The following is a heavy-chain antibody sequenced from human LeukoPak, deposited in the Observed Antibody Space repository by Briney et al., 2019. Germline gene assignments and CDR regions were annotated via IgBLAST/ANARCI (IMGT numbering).Heavy chain of an antibody. CDR3: ARGFGAGNYYYGWFDP. V-gene: IGHV4-4*02. CDR2: IYRDGNT. D-gene: IGHD3-10*01. CDR1: GGFISSSTW. J-gene: IGHJ5*02. Sequence: PSETLSLTCTVSGGFISSSTWWSWVRQPPGKGLEWIGEIYRDGNTNYNPSLESRVTISVDKSKNQFSLNLSSVTAADTAVYYCARGFGAGNYYYGWFDPWGQGTLVSVSS.